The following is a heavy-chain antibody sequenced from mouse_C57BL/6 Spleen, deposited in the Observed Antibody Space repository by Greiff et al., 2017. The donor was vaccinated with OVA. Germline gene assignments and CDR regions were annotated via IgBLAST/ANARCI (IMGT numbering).Heavy chain of an antibody. CDR3: ARNGLGRGDWYFDV. Sequence: QVQLKESGPGLVQPSQSLSITCTVSGFSLTSYGVHWVRQSPGKGLEWLGVIWSGGSTDYNAAFISRLSISKDNSKSQVFFKMNSLQADDTAIYYCARNGLGRGDWYFDVWGTGTTVTVSS. J-gene: IGHJ1*03. D-gene: IGHD4-1*01. CDR2: IWSGGST. V-gene: IGHV2-2*01. CDR1: GFSLTSYG.